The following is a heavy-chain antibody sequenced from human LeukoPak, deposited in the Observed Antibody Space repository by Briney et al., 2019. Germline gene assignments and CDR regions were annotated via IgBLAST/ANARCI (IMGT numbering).Heavy chain of an antibody. J-gene: IGHJ5*02. D-gene: IGHD3-10*01. CDR2: INWNGGST. CDR1: GFTFDDYG. CDR3: ARDQGYYGSGSPHFDP. V-gene: IGHV3-20*01. Sequence: GGSLRLSCAASGFTFDDYGMSWVRQAPGKGLEWVSGINWNGGSTGYADSVKGRFTISRDNAKNSLYLQMNNLRAEDTALYHCARDQGYYGSGSPHFDPWGQGTLVTVSS.